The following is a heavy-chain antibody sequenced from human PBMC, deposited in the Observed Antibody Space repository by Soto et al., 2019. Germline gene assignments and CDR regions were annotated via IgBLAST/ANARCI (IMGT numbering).Heavy chain of an antibody. CDR2: MNEDGSEK. CDR1: GFTFSTYW. V-gene: IGHV3-7*01. CDR3: ARDWSELLHSFDY. D-gene: IGHD1-26*01. Sequence: EVQLVESGGGLVQSGGSLRLSCAASGFTFSTYWMSWVRQAPGKGLEWVANMNEDGSEKYYVDSVEGRFTISRDNAKNSLYLQINSLRAEDTAIYYCARDWSELLHSFDYWGQGTLVTVSS. J-gene: IGHJ4*02.